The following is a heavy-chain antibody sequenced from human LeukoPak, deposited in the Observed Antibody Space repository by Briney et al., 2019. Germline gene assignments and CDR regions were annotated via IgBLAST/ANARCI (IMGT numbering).Heavy chain of an antibody. CDR3: ARDYGAAGKFDY. CDR1: GGSISSGDYY. CDR2: IYYSGST. Sequence: SETLSLTCTVSGGSISSGDYYWSWIRQPPGKGLEWIGYIYYSGSTNYNPPLKSRVTMSVDKSKNQFSLKLSSVTAADTAVYYCARDYGAAGKFDYWGQGTLVTVSS. J-gene: IGHJ4*02. D-gene: IGHD6-13*01. V-gene: IGHV4-61*08.